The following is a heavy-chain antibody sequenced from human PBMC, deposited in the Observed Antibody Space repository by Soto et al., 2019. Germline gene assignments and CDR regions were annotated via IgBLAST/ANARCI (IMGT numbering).Heavy chain of an antibody. CDR1: GYTFTGYY. D-gene: IGHD2-15*01. Sequence: GASVKVSCKASGYTFTGYYMHWVRQAPGQGLEWMGWINPNSGGTNYAQKFQGWVTMTRDTSISTAYMELSRLRSDDTAVYYCARAFCSGGSCYWIDYWGQGTLVTVSS. CDR3: ARAFCSGGSCYWIDY. J-gene: IGHJ4*02. CDR2: INPNSGGT. V-gene: IGHV1-2*04.